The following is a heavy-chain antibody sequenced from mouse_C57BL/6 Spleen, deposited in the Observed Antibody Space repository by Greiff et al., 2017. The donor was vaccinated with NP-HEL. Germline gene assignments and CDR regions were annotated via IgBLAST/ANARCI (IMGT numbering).Heavy chain of an antibody. D-gene: IGHD2-3*01. CDR2: IRSKSNNYAT. CDR3: VRQMMNYAMDY. Sequence: LLESGGGLVQPKGSLKLSCAASGFSFNTYAMNWVRQAPGKGLEWVARIRSKSNNYATYYADSVKDRFTISRDDSESMLYLQMNNLKTEDTAMYYCVRQMMNYAMDYWGQGTSVTVSS. CDR1: GFSFNTYA. J-gene: IGHJ4*01. V-gene: IGHV10-1*01.